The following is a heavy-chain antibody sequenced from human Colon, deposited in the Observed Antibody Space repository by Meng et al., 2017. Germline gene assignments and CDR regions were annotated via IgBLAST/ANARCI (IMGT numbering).Heavy chain of an antibody. D-gene: IGHD2-21*01. CDR3: AALTLPYCPPTH. Sequence: QPHESVPALVKASGTLSLPCDVSGYPISSSHWWSWVRQPPGKGLEWIGEISHFEKTNYNPSLKDRVTISMDKSKNQFSLRLTSVTAADTAVYFCAALTLPYCPPTHWGQGTLVTVSS. J-gene: IGHJ1*01. V-gene: IGHV4-4*02. CDR2: ISHFEKT. CDR1: GYPISSSHW.